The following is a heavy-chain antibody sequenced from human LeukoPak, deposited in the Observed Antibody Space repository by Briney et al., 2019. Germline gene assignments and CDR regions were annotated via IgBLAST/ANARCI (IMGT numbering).Heavy chain of an antibody. CDR2: IYFSGST. CDR3: ARDSCSSTSCRKKFDN. V-gene: IGHV4-39*07. CDR1: GDSISSANYY. Sequence: PSETLPLTCTVSGDSISSANYYWGWVRQPPGKGLEWIGSIYFSGSTYYNPSLKSRVTISVETSKVQFSLKLSSVTAADTAVYYCARDSCSSTSCRKKFDNWGQGTLVTVSS. J-gene: IGHJ4*02. D-gene: IGHD2-2*01.